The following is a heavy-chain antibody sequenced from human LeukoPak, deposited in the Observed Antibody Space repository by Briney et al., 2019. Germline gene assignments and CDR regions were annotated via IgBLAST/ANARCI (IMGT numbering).Heavy chain of an antibody. CDR2: IGSSGNTI. Sequence: GGSLRLSCSVSGITFRNFGMNWVRQAPGKGLEWLSYIGSSGNTIFYADTVRGRFTISRDNAENSLFLQMSSLGAEDTAVYFCTRGLATAYNYIDYWGQGALVIVSS. D-gene: IGHD2-21*02. CDR1: GITFRNFG. J-gene: IGHJ4*02. CDR3: TRGLATAYNYIDY. V-gene: IGHV3-48*03.